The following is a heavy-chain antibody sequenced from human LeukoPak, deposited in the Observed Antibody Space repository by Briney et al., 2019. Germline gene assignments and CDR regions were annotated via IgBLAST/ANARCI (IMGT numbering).Heavy chain of an antibody. J-gene: IGHJ6*03. Sequence: SETLSLTCIVSGDSITGYFWSWVRQSAGKGLEYIGRVYSSGSTHYNPSLKSRVTISVDTSKNQFSLKLSSVTAADTAVYYCARENRWNYYFYYYYYMDVWGKGTTVTVSS. D-gene: IGHD1-7*01. CDR2: VYSSGST. CDR1: GDSITGYF. V-gene: IGHV4-4*07. CDR3: ARENRWNYYFYYYYYMDV.